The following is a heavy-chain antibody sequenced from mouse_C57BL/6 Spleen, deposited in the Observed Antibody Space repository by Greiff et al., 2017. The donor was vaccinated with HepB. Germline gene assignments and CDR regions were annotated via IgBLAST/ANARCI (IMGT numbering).Heavy chain of an antibody. J-gene: IGHJ4*01. CDR2: ISSGSSTI. CDR3: ARTHYGNYPYAMDY. Sequence: EVKVVESGGGLVKPGGSLKLSCAASGFTFSDYGMHWVRQAPEKGLEWVAYISSGSSTIYYADTVKGRFTISRDNAKNTLFLQMTSLRSEDTAMYYCARTHYGNYPYAMDYWGQGTSVTVSS. CDR1: GFTFSDYG. V-gene: IGHV5-17*01. D-gene: IGHD2-1*01.